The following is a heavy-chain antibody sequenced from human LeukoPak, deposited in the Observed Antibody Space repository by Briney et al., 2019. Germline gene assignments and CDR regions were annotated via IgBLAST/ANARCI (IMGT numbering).Heavy chain of an antibody. CDR3: AREYSGYYGSGNYYYYGMDV. CDR1: GYSFTSYG. CDR2: IIPILGIA. D-gene: IGHD3-10*01. V-gene: IGHV1-69*04. Sequence: SVKVSCKPSGYSFTSYGISWVRQAPGQGLEWMGRIIPILGIANYAQKFQGRVTITADKSTSTAYMELSSLRSEDTAVYYCAREYSGYYGSGNYYYYGMDVWGQGTTVTVSS. J-gene: IGHJ6*02.